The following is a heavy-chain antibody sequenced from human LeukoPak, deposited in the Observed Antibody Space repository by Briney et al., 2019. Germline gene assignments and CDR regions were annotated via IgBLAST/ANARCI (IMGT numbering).Heavy chain of an antibody. D-gene: IGHD3-22*01. CDR3: ARDQNYYDSSGYYYYYYYMDV. Sequence: PGGSLRLSCTASKFTFSTYNLNWVRQAPGKGLEWISYISSGSNTIYYADSVKGRFTISRDNAKSSLYLQMNSLRAEDTAVYYCARDQNYYDSSGYYYYYYYMDVWGKGTTVTVSS. CDR2: ISSGSNTI. V-gene: IGHV3-48*01. CDR1: KFTFSTYN. J-gene: IGHJ6*03.